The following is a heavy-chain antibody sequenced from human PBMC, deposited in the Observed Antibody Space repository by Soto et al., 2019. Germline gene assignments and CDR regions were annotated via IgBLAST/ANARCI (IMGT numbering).Heavy chain of an antibody. D-gene: IGHD3-10*01. Sequence: PGGSLRVSCAASGFTFSSYAMSWVRQAPGKGLEWVGRIKSRTDGGTTDYAAPVKGRFTISRDDSKNTLYLQMNSLKTEDTAVYYCTTDTPIYTMGLTPPFPYLNFDYWGQGTLVTVSS. V-gene: IGHV3-15*01. CDR2: IKSRTDGGTT. J-gene: IGHJ4*02. CDR1: GFTFSSYA. CDR3: TTDTPIYTMGLTPPFPYLNFDY.